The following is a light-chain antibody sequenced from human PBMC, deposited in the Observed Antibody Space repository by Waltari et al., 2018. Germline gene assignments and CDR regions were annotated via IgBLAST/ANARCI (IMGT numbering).Light chain of an antibody. J-gene: IGLJ2*01. CDR2: DVI. V-gene: IGLV2-11*01. CDR3: SSYAGSSTFL. CDR1: SSDIGGYNY. Sequence: QAALTQPPSVSGSPGQSVTISCTGTSSDIGGYNYVSWYQQHPGKAPKLMIYDVIKRPAGVSERFSGSKSGSTASLTISGLQAEDEADYYCSSYAGSSTFLFGGGTRLTVL.